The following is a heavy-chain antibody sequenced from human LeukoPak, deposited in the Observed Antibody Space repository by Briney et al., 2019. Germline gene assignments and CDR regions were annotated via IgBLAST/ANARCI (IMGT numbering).Heavy chain of an antibody. V-gene: IGHV3-48*03. Sequence: PGGSLRLSCAAAGFMFSTYEMNWVRQAPGKGLEWIAYISVRAGTIYYGDSAEGRFTISRDDAKNSLYLQMNGLRVEDTAIYYCAKDFPHYYEVPHGMDVWGQGTTVTVSS. CDR1: GFMFSTYE. J-gene: IGHJ6*02. CDR2: ISVRAGTI. D-gene: IGHD3-22*01. CDR3: AKDFPHYYEVPHGMDV.